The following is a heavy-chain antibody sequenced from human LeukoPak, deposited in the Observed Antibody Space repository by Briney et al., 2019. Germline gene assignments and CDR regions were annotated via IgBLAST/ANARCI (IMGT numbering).Heavy chain of an antibody. V-gene: IGHV3-7*01. J-gene: IGHJ6*03. CDR1: GFTFSSYW. CDR3: ARDITYYDFWSGSPRYMDV. Sequence: PGGSLRLSCAASGFTFSSYWMSWVRQAPGKGLVWVANIKQDGSEKYYVDSVKGRFTISRDNAKNSLYLQMNSLRAEDTAVYYCARDITYYDFWSGSPRYMDVWGKGTTVTVSS. CDR2: IKQDGSEK. D-gene: IGHD3-3*01.